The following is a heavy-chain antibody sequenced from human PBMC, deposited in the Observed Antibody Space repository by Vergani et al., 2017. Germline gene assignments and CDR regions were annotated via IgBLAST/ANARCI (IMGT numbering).Heavy chain of an antibody. Sequence: EVQLLESGGGLVQPGGSLRLSCAASGFTFSSYAMSWVRQAPGKGLEWVSAISGSGGSTYYADSVKGRFTISRDNSKNTLYLQMNSLRAEDTAVSYCAKGTTTLGYCSGGSCYPGFDYWGQGTLVTVSS. CDR3: AKGTTTLGYCSGGSCYPGFDY. J-gene: IGHJ4*02. D-gene: IGHD2-15*01. CDR2: ISGSGGST. CDR1: GFTFSSYA. V-gene: IGHV3-23*01.